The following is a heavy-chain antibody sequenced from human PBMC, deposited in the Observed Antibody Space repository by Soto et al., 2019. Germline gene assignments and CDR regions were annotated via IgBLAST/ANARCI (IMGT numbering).Heavy chain of an antibody. V-gene: IGHV4-4*02. J-gene: IGHJ4*02. CDR3: ARSYFGADY. CDR2: IYHGGST. CDR1: GGSISSSNW. D-gene: IGHD3-10*01. Sequence: QVQLQESGPGLVKPSGTLSLTCTVTGGSISSSNWWNWVRQPPAKGLEWIGEIYHGGSTNYNPSLKSRVTIPVDKSRNQFALKLTSVTAADTAVYFCARSYFGADYWGQGALVTVSS.